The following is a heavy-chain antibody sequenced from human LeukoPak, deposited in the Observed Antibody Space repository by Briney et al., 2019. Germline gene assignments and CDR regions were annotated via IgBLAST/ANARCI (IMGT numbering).Heavy chain of an antibody. J-gene: IGHJ3*02. CDR3: AKDSGDSGAILSLFDI. CDR1: GFTFTNYA. V-gene: IGHV3-23*01. D-gene: IGHD2-15*01. CDR2: ISGSGGST. Sequence: PGGSLRLSCAASGFTFTNYAMGWVRQAPGKGLACVSGISGSGGSTYFADSVKGRFTISRDNSKNTLYLQMNRLRAEDTAVYYCAKDSGDSGAILSLFDIWGQGTMVTVSS.